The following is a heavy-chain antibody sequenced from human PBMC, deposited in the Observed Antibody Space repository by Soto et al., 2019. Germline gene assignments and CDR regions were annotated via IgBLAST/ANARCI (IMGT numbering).Heavy chain of an antibody. CDR1: GFTFSDYY. Sequence: EVQLVESGGDLVQPGGSLRLSCAASGFTFSDYYMDWVRQAPGQGLEWVGRIRNKANGYTTDYVASVKGRFTISRDDSKNSLYLQMNSLKTDDTAVYYCVRNGRTGSYFDYWGQGTLVTVSS. D-gene: IGHD2-8*02. CDR3: VRNGRTGSYFDY. J-gene: IGHJ4*02. CDR2: IRNKANGYTT. V-gene: IGHV3-72*01.